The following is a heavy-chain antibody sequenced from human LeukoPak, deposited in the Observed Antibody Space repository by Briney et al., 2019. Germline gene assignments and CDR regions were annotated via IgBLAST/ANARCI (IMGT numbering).Heavy chain of an antibody. CDR2: ISGHNGHT. CDR3: ARGPGIAVAGVFDY. J-gene: IGHJ4*02. CDR1: GYTFTSYG. D-gene: IGHD6-19*01. V-gene: IGHV1-18*04. Sequence: ASVKVSCKASGYTFTSYGINWVRQAPGQGLEWMGWISGHNGHTNYVQKMQGRVTMTIDTSTNTAYMELRNLTSDDTAVYYCARGPGIAVAGVFDYWGQGSLVTVSS.